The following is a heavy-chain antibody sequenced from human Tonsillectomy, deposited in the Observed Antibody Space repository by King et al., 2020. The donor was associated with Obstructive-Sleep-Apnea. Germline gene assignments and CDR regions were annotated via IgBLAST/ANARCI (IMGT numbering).Heavy chain of an antibody. J-gene: IGHJ4*02. Sequence: VQLQESGPGLVKPSQTLSLTCPVSGGSISRGDYYWSGIRQPPGKGLEWIGYIYYSGSTYYNPSLKSRVTLSVETSKNQFSLKLSSVTAADTAVYYCARGTFEFSIDYWGQGTLVTVSS. CDR1: GGSISRGDYY. CDR2: IYYSGST. D-gene: IGHD3-3*02. V-gene: IGHV4-30-4*01. CDR3: ARGTFEFSIDY.